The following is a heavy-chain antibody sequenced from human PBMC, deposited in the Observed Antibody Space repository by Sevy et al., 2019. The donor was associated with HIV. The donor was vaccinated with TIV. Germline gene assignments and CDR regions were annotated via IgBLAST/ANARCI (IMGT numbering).Heavy chain of an antibody. D-gene: IGHD1-26*01. Sequence: SETLSLTCTVSGGSVSSGSYYWSWIRQPPGKGLEWIGYIYYSGSTNYNPSLKSRVTISVDTSKNKFSLKLSSVTAADTAVYYCAKVGDTRGGDAFDIWGQGTMVTVSS. CDR2: IYYSGST. CDR1: GGSVSSGSYY. J-gene: IGHJ3*02. CDR3: AKVGDTRGGDAFDI. V-gene: IGHV4-61*01.